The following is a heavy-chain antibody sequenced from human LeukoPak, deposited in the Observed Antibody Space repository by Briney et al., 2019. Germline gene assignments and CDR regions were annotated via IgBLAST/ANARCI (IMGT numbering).Heavy chain of an antibody. D-gene: IGHD3-16*01. J-gene: IGHJ4*02. CDR3: GRGERLGIDY. Sequence: SETLSLTCTVCGASVTDYYWSWIRQSPGTGLEWIGYIYNRGVINYNPSLRGRVTMSLDTSKNQLSLRLNSVTAADTAVYYCGRGERLGIDYWGQGALVTVSS. CDR2: IYNRGVI. CDR1: GASVTDYY. V-gene: IGHV4-59*02.